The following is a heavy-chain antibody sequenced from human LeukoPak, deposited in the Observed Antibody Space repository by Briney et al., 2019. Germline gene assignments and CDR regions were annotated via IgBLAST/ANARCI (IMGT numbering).Heavy chain of an antibody. V-gene: IGHV3-74*01. J-gene: IGHJ4*02. D-gene: IGHD6-13*01. CDR1: GFSFSGHW. CDR2: ISPTGSTT. CDR3: ARGPSSNWSGLDF. Sequence: AGGSLRLSCAASGFSFSGHWVHWARQLPGKGLVWVSRISPTGSTTSYADSVKGRFTVSRDNAKNTLYLQVNNLRAEDTAVYYCARGPSSNWSGLDFWGQGTLLTVSS.